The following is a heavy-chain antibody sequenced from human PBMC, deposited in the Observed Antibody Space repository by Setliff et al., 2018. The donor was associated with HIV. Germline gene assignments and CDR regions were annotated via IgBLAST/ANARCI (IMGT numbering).Heavy chain of an antibody. CDR3: ARGHEWLRN. J-gene: IGHJ4*02. V-gene: IGHV4-59*01. Sequence: SETLSLTCTVSGDSIRNDYWTWIRQSPEKGLEWIAYISYTGGTNYNPSLKSRVTLSLDASKNQISLRLRSVIAADTAMYYCARGHEWLRNWGQGTQVTVPS. D-gene: IGHD5-12*01. CDR2: ISYTGGT. CDR1: GDSIRNDY.